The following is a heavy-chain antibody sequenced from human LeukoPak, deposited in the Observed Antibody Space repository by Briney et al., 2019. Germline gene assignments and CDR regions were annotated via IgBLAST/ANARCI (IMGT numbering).Heavy chain of an antibody. Sequence: GGSLRLSCEASGFTFSPYSMSWVRQAPGKGLEWVSSITSSGGTIYYADSVKGRFTISRDNAKDSLYLQMNSLRAEDTAVYYCARRYYVDYWGQGTLVTVSS. J-gene: IGHJ4*02. CDR2: ITSSGGTI. CDR3: ARRYYVDY. CDR1: GFTFSPYS. V-gene: IGHV3-48*04.